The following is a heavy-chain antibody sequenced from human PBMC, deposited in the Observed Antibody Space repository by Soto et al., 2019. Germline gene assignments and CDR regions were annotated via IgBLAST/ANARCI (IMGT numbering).Heavy chain of an antibody. J-gene: IGHJ4*02. CDR3: ARRYAGNFDY. Sequence: PSETLSLTCTVSGGSISSYYWSWIRQPPGKGLEWIGYIYYSGSTNYNPSLKNRVTISVDTSKNQFSLKLSSVTAADTAVYYCARRYAGNFDYWGQGTLVTVSS. D-gene: IGHD2-8*01. CDR1: GGSISSYY. CDR2: IYYSGST. V-gene: IGHV4-59*01.